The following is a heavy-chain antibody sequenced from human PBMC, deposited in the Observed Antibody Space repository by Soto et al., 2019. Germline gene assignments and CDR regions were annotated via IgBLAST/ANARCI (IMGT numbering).Heavy chain of an antibody. Sequence: PGGPLRLSCAASGCTFISYSMNWVRKAKGKGLEWVSNIRSSSSTIYYADSVRGRFTISADNAENSVILQMNSLRDEDSAVYFCVRDRDLYRDMFHADLWGQGTLVTVSS. CDR2: IRSSSSTI. J-gene: IGHJ4*01. CDR3: VRDRDLYRDMFHADL. D-gene: IGHD3-10*02. V-gene: IGHV3-48*02. CDR1: GCTFISYS.